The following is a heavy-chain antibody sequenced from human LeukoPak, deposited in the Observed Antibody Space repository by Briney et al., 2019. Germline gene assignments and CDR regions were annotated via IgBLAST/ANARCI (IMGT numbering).Heavy chain of an antibody. Sequence: ASVKVSCKSSGYTFTSYGINWVRQPPGQGLEWMGWISGCNGNTNYAQKLQGRVTMTTDTSTTTAYMELRSLVSDDTAVYYCARGSTVRYYYDSSGYYRGAVDYWGQGTLVTVSS. CDR2: ISGCNGNT. J-gene: IGHJ4*02. CDR3: ARGSTVRYYYDSSGYYRGAVDY. CDR1: GYTFTSYG. D-gene: IGHD3-22*01. V-gene: IGHV1-18*01.